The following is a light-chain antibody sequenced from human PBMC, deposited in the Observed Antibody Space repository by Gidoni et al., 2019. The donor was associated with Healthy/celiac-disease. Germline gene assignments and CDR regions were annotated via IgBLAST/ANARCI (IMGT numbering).Light chain of an antibody. CDR3: QQDNNWPPTKT. J-gene: IGKJ1*01. CDR1: QSVSSN. V-gene: IGKV3-15*01. Sequence: EIVMTQSPATLSVSPGERATLSCRASQSVSSNLAWYQQKPGQAPRLLIYGASTRATGIPARFSGSGSGTEFTLTISSLQYEDFAVYYCQQDNNWPPTKTFGQGTKVEIK. CDR2: GAS.